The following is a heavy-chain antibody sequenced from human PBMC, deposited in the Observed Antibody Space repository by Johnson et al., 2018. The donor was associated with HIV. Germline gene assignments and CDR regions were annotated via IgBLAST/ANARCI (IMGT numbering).Heavy chain of an antibody. J-gene: IGHJ3*02. D-gene: IGHD6-6*01. CDR3: ARGGRKQLACDAFDI. CDR1: GFTFDDYG. Sequence: MLLVESGGGVVRPVGSLRLSCAASGFTFDDYGMSWVRQAPGKGLEWVSGINWNGGSTGYADSVKGRFTISRDNAKNSLYLQMNSLRAEDTALYYCARGGRKQLACDAFDIWGQGTMVTVSS. V-gene: IGHV3-20*04. CDR2: INWNGGST.